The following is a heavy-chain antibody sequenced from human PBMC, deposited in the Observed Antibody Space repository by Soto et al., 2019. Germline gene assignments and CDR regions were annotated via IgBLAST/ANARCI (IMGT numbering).Heavy chain of an antibody. J-gene: IGHJ4*02. CDR2: IYHDGNT. Sequence: QVQLQESGPGLVKPSGTLSLTCAVSGASISSTNWWSWVRQPPGKRLEWIGEIYHDGNTYYNSSLKSRVTISVDKSENQFSLRLRAVTAADTAVYYCAKQGTTPSFDYWGQGILVTVSS. D-gene: IGHD4-17*01. CDR1: GASISSTNW. CDR3: AKQGTTPSFDY. V-gene: IGHV4-4*02.